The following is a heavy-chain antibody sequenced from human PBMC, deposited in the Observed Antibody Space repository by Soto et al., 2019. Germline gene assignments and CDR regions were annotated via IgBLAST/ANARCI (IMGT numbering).Heavy chain of an antibody. J-gene: IGHJ6*02. CDR1: GGTFSSYS. Sequence: SVKVSCKASGGTFSSYSISWVRQAPGQGLEWMGGIIPIFGTANYAQKFQGRVTITADESTSTAYMELSSLRSEDTAVYYCASSYGSGSYLYYYYGMDVWGQGTTVTVSS. CDR2: IIPIFGTA. D-gene: IGHD3-10*01. V-gene: IGHV1-69*13. CDR3: ASSYGSGSYLYYYYGMDV.